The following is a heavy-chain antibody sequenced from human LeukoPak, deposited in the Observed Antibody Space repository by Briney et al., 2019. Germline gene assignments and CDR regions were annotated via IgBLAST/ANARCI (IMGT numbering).Heavy chain of an antibody. J-gene: IGHJ4*02. V-gene: IGHV3-15*01. CDR3: TTTIDGDYYDSSGYYPSFDY. Sequence: GGSLRLSCAASGFTFSGSALHWVRQAPGKGLEWVGRIKSKTDGGTTDYAAPVKGRFTISRDDSKNTLYLQMNSLKTEDTAVYYCTTTIDGDYYDSSGYYPSFDYWGQGTLVTVSS. CDR1: GFTFSGSA. CDR2: IKSKTDGGTT. D-gene: IGHD3-22*01.